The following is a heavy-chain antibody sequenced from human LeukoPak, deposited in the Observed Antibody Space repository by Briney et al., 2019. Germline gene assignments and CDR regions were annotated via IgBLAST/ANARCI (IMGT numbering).Heavy chain of an antibody. D-gene: IGHD6-13*01. CDR1: GGSISSYY. J-gene: IGHJ4*02. Sequence: SETLSLTCTVSGGSISSYYWSWIRQPPGKGLEWIGYIYYSGSTNYNPSLKSRVTISVDTSKNQFSLKLSSVTAADTAVYYCARGVAAAGLEYWGQGTPVTVSS. V-gene: IGHV4-59*01. CDR3: ARGVAAAGLEY. CDR2: IYYSGST.